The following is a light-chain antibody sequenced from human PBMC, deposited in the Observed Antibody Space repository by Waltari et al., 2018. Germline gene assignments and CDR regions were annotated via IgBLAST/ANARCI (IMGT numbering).Light chain of an antibody. Sequence: DIQMTQSPSTLSASVGDRVTMTCRASQSVSRWLAWYQQKPGRAPKLLIYRASTLESGVPSRFSGSGSETQFTLTITSLQPDDSATYYCQQYNRYFSFGQGTKVEIK. CDR3: QQYNRYFS. V-gene: IGKV1-5*03. J-gene: IGKJ2*01. CDR2: RAS. CDR1: QSVSRW.